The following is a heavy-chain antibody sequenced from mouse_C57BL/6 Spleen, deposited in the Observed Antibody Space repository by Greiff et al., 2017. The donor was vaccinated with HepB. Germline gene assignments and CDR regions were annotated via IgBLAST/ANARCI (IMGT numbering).Heavy chain of an antibody. CDR1: GYTFTSYW. V-gene: IGHV1-64*01. CDR3: ARSTDYYGSSYLFAMDY. J-gene: IGHJ4*01. Sequence: VQLQQPGAELVKPGASVKLSCKASGYTFTSYWMNWVKQRPGQGLEWIGMIHPNSGSTNYNEKFKSKATLTVDKSSSTAYMQLSSLTSEDSAVYYCARSTDYYGSSYLFAMDYWGQGSSVPVSS. CDR2: IHPNSGST. D-gene: IGHD1-1*01.